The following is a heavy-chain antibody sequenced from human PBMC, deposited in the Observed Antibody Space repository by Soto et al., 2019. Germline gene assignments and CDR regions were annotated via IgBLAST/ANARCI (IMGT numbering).Heavy chain of an antibody. J-gene: IGHJ4*02. CDR2: INHSGST. D-gene: IGHD3-16*02. CDR3: ARDTGDYVWGSYRLYYFDS. V-gene: IGHV4-34*01. Sequence: PSETLSLTCAVYGGSFSGYYWSWIRQPPGKGLEWIGEINHSGSTNYNSSLKSRVTISVDTSKNQFSLKLSSVTAADTAVYYCARDTGDYVWGSYRLYYFDSWGQGTLVTVSS. CDR1: GGSFSGYY.